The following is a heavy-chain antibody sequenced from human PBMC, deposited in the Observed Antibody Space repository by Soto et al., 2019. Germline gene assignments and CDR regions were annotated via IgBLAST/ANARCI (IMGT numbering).Heavy chain of an antibody. CDR2: MYNSGSA. CDR1: GGSVSSGTYY. V-gene: IGHV4-61*01. Sequence: SETLSLTCTVSGGSVSSGTYYWSWIRQPPGKGLEWVGYMYNSGSANYNPSLKSRVTISVDMSQNQFSLKLTSVTAADTAVYYCARHGAIYSNSWYDFDYWGQGTLVTLSS. D-gene: IGHD5-18*01. CDR3: ARHGAIYSNSWYDFDY. J-gene: IGHJ4*02.